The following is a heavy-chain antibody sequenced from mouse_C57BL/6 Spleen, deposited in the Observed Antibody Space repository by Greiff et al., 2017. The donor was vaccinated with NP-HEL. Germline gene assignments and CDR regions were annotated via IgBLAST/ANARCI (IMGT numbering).Heavy chain of an antibody. CDR2: INPNNGGT. D-gene: IGHD1-1*01. V-gene: IGHV1-26*01. Sequence: EVKLQQSGPELVKPGASVKISCKASGYTFTDYYMNWVKQSHGKSLEWIGDINPNNGGTSYNQKFKGKATLTVDKSSSTAYMELRSLTSEDSAVYYCARRHYGSTFDYWGQGTTLTVSS. CDR3: ARRHYGSTFDY. CDR1: GYTFTDYY. J-gene: IGHJ2*01.